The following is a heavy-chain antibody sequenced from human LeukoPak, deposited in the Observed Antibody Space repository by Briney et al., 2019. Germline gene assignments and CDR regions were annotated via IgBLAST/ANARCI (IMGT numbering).Heavy chain of an antibody. Sequence: PGGSLRLSCAASGFTFSLYRMSWVRQAPGKGLEWVANIKKDGSEKYYVDSVKGRFTISRDDAKNSLYLQMNSLRAEDTAVYYCARDSSQWLVTWGQGALVTVSS. V-gene: IGHV3-7*01. D-gene: IGHD6-19*01. CDR3: ARDSSQWLVT. CDR2: IKKDGSEK. J-gene: IGHJ4*02. CDR1: GFTFSLYR.